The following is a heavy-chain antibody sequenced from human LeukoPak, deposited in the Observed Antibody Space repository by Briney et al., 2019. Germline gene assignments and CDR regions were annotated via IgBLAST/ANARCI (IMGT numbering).Heavy chain of an antibody. CDR1: GDSITSTNY. Sequence: PSETLSLTCGVSGDSITSTNYWTWVRQPPGKGLEWIGEVNLQGSTNYNPSLMGRVAISVDMSENHISLQLTSVTAADTAVYYCAREGGPYRPLDYSGQGTLVTDSS. CDR2: VNLQGST. V-gene: IGHV4-4*02. CDR3: AREGGPYRPLDY. J-gene: IGHJ4*02.